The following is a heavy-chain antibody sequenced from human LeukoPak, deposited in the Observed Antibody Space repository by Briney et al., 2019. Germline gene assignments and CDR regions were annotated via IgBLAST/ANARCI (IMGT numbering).Heavy chain of an antibody. CDR3: ARDPHCSSTNCPFDF. J-gene: IGHJ4*02. D-gene: IGHD2-2*01. CDR2: INHSGST. CDR1: GGSFSGYY. V-gene: IGHV4-34*01. Sequence: SSETLSLTCAVYGGSFSGYYWSWIRQPPGKGLEWIGEINHSGSTNYNPSLKSRVTMSLDKSKNQFSLKLSSVTAADTAVYYCARDPHCSSTNCPFDFWGRGTLVTVSS.